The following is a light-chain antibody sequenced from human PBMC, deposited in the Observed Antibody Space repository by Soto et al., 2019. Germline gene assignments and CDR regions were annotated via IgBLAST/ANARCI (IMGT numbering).Light chain of an antibody. CDR2: EVY. V-gene: IGLV2-23*02. CDR1: SSNVGDYNL. CDR3: CSYAGRDTYV. J-gene: IGLJ1*01. Sequence: QSVLTQPASVSGSPGQSITISCTGTSSNVGDYNLVSWYQQHPGKAPRLLIHEVYKRPSGVSDRFSGSKFGVTASLTISGLQAEDEADYYCCSYAGRDTYVFGTGTKVTVL.